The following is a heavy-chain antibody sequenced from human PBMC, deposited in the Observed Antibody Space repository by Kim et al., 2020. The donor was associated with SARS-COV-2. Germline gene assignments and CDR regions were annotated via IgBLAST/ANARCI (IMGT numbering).Heavy chain of an antibody. D-gene: IGHD6-19*01. J-gene: IGHJ4*02. CDR3: ARAGGWLDFVY. V-gene: IGHV3-66*01. Sequence: YYADAVKGRFTISRDNSKNTLYLQMNSLRAEDTAVYYCARAGGWLDFVYWGQGTLVTVSS.